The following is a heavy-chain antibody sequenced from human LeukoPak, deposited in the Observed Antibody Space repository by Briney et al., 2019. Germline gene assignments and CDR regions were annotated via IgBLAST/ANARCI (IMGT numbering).Heavy chain of an antibody. CDR1: GFTFSSYW. D-gene: IGHD3-9*01. CDR2: INSDGSST. CDR3: ARVPAPYYDISTGYLGQYYYYYYGMDV. J-gene: IGHJ6*02. Sequence: GGSLRLSCAASGFTFSSYWMHWVRQAPGKGLVWVSRINSDGSSTSYADSVKGRFTISRDNAKNTLYLQMNSLRAEDTAVYYCARVPAPYYDISTGYLGQYYYYYYGMDVWGQGTTVTVSS. V-gene: IGHV3-74*01.